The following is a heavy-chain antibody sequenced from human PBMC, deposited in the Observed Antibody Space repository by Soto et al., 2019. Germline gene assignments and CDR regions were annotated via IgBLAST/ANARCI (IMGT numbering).Heavy chain of an antibody. Sequence: SETLSLTCTVSGGSISSGCYYWSWIRQHPGKGLEWIGYIYYSGSTYYNPSLKSRVTISVDTSKNQFSLKLSSVTAAATAVYYCALLWGPSGRLDYWGQGTLVTVSS. V-gene: IGHV4-31*03. CDR3: ALLWGPSGRLDY. CDR1: GGSISSGCYY. J-gene: IGHJ4*02. CDR2: IYYSGST. D-gene: IGHD3-10*01.